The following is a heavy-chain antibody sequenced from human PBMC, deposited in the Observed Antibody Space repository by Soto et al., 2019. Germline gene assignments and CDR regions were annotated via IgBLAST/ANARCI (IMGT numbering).Heavy chain of an antibody. CDR2: IYYSGST. Sequence: QLQLQESGPGLVKPSETLSLTCTVSGGSISSSSYYWGWIRQPPGKGLEWIGSIYYSGSTYYNPSVRPRGTISVHTSTNQFSLAPRSVTAAHTAVYYCAGSTSWFDPWGQGTLVTVSS. V-gene: IGHV4-39*01. D-gene: IGHD6-13*01. J-gene: IGHJ5*02. CDR3: AGSTSWFDP. CDR1: GGSISSSSYY.